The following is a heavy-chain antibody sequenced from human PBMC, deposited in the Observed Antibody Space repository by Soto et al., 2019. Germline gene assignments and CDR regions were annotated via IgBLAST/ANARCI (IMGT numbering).Heavy chain of an antibody. V-gene: IGHV1-69*12. CDR3: AREGDYYGSGTIDY. CDR2: IIPIFGTA. J-gene: IGHJ4*02. D-gene: IGHD3-10*01. Sequence: QVQLVQSGAEVKKPGSSVKVSCKASGGTFSSYAISWVRQAPGQGLEWMGGIIPIFGTANYAQKFQGRVTITADESPSTAYMELSSLRSEDTAVYYCAREGDYYGSGTIDYWGQGTLVTVSS. CDR1: GGTFSSYA.